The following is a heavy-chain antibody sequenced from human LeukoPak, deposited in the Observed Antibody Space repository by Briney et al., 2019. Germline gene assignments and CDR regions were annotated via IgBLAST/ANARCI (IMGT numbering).Heavy chain of an antibody. CDR1: GYTLTELS. D-gene: IGHD3-9*01. V-gene: IGHV1-24*01. CDR2: FDPEDGET. J-gene: IGHJ4*02. CDR3: ATPSFDSLLYYFDY. Sequence: GASVKVSCKVSGYTLTELSMHWVRQAPGKGPEWMGGFDPEDGETIYAQKFQGRVTMTEDTSTDTAYMELSSLRSEDTAVYYCATPSFDSLLYYFDYWGQGTLVTVSS.